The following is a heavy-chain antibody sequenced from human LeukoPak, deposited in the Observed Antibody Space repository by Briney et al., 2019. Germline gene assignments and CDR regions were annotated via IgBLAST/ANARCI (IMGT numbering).Heavy chain of an antibody. J-gene: IGHJ4*02. CDR2: ISSSSSYI. V-gene: IGHV3-21*01. CDR3: ARERQNKDFWSGGDY. D-gene: IGHD3-3*01. CDR1: GFTFSSYS. Sequence: GGSLRLSCAASGFTFSSYSMNWVRQAPGKGLEWVSSISSSSSYIYYADSVKGRFTISGDNAKNSLYLQMNSLRAEDTAVYYCARERQNKDFWSGGDYWGQGTLVTVSS.